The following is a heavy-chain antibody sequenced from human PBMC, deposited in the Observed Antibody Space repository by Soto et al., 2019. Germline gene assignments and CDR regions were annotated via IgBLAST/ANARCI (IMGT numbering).Heavy chain of an antibody. D-gene: IGHD5-18*01. J-gene: IGHJ6*02. CDR3: AKDKIDTAMVKFYYGMDV. Sequence: EVQLLESGGGLVQPGGSLRLSCAASGFTFSSYAMSWVRQAPGKGLEWVSAISGSGGSTYYADSVKGRFTISRDNSKNTLYLQMNSLRAEDTAVYYCAKDKIDTAMVKFYYGMDVWGQGTTVTVSS. CDR1: GFTFSSYA. CDR2: ISGSGGST. V-gene: IGHV3-23*01.